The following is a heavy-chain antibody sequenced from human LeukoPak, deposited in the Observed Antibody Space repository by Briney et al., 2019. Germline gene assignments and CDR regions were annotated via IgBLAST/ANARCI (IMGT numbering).Heavy chain of an antibody. CDR1: GGSISSYY. J-gene: IGHJ6*03. V-gene: IGHV4-59*01. D-gene: IGHD4-17*01. CDR2: IYYSGST. CDR3: ARNYGDYFFNYYYMDV. Sequence: SETLSLTCTVSGGSISSYYWSWIRQPPGKGLEWIGYIYYSGSTNYNPSLKSRVTISVDTSKNQFSLKLSSVTAADTAVYYCARNYGDYFFNYYYMDVWGKGTTVTISS.